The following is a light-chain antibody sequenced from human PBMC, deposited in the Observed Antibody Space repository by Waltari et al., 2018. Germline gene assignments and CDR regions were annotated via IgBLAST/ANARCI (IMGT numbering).Light chain of an antibody. V-gene: IGLV2-23*01. CDR2: EGT. Sequence: QSALTQPASVSGSPGQSITISCTGSTSDVGAYNLVSWYRQFPNKAPQLIIYEGTRRPSGVASRFSASKSGNTASLTISGLQAEDEALYCCSSYARSDNSVLFGGGTQLSVL. CDR1: TSDVGAYNL. CDR3: SSYARSDNSVL. J-gene: IGLJ2*01.